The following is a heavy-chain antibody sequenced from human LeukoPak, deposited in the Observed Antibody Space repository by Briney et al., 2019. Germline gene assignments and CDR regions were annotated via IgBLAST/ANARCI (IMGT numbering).Heavy chain of an antibody. Sequence: GASVKVSCKASGYTFTSYYMHWVRQAPGQGLEWMGIINPSGGSTSYAQKFQGRVTMTRDTSTSTVYMELSSLRSDDTAVYYCARDLEGLERYFDYWGQGTLVTVSP. J-gene: IGHJ4*02. CDR3: ARDLEGLERYFDY. CDR1: GYTFTSYY. D-gene: IGHD1-1*01. V-gene: IGHV1-46*01. CDR2: INPSGGST.